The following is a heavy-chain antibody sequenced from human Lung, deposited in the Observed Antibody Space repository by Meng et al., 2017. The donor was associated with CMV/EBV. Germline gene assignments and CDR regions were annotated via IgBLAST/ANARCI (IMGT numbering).Heavy chain of an antibody. V-gene: IGHV3-15*01. D-gene: IGHD3-10*01. CDR1: GFTFSDAW. CDR3: TTDTSGGYSDDI. J-gene: IGHJ3*02. Sequence: ESXKISXAASGFTFSDAWMTWVRQPPGKGLEWLGRIKSDTDGGTTDYAAPLKGRFTISRDDSKNTLFLQMNSLKTEDTAMYYCTTDTSGGYSDDIWGQGTLVXVSS. CDR2: IKSDTDGGTT.